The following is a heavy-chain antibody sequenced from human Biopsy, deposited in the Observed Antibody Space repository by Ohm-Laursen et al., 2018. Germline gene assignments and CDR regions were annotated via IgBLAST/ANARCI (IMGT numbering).Heavy chain of an antibody. D-gene: IGHD3-22*01. CDR3: ASVVLGPTNDAFDL. Sequence: SETLSLTCNVSGGDINNYYWSWIRQPAGKGLEWIGRIYPGGSTNYNPSLKSRITMSVDTSKKQLFPGLRSVTAADTAMYYCASVVLGPTNDAFDLWGQGTMVVVSS. J-gene: IGHJ3*01. CDR1: GGDINNYY. V-gene: IGHV4-4*07. CDR2: IYPGGST.